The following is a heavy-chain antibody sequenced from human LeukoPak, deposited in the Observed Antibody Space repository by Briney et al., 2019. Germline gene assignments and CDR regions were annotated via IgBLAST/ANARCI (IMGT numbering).Heavy chain of an antibody. CDR1: GFTFSDYY. Sequence: GGSLRLSCAASGFTFSDYYMTWFRQAPGKGLEWVSYISGGSSYTNFADSVKGRFTISRDNAKNSLYLQMNSLRAKDTAVYYCARVSLLDDGGLGDYWGQGTLVTVSS. CDR2: ISGGSSYT. V-gene: IGHV3-11*06. D-gene: IGHD4-23*01. J-gene: IGHJ4*02. CDR3: ARVSLLDDGGLGDY.